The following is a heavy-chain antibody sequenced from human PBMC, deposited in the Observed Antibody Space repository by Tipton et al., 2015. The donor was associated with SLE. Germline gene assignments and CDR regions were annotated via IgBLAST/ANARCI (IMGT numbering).Heavy chain of an antibody. CDR2: IYLSGST. D-gene: IGHD3-9*01. CDR3: ARGGFDWGFPYFDY. Sequence: TLPLTCTVSGGSISSGTYYWSWIRQSAGKGLEWIGRIYLSGSTNYNPSLKSRVTMSVDTSKNQFSLKLSSVTAADTAVYYCARGGFDWGFPYFDYWGQGTLVTVSS. J-gene: IGHJ4*02. CDR1: GGSISSGTYY. V-gene: IGHV4-61*02.